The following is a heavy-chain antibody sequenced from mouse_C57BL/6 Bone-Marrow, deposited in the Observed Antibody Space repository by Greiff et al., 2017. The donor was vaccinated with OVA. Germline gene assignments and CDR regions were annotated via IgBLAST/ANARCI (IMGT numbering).Heavy chain of an antibody. V-gene: IGHV1-69*01. CDR1: GYTFTSYW. Sequence: VQLQQPGAELVKPGASVKLSCKASGYTFTSYWMHWVKQRPGQGLEWIGEIDPSDSYTNYNQKFKGKSTLTVDKSSSTAYMQLSSLTSEDSAVYYCARDGYDDFDYWGQGTTLTVSS. D-gene: IGHD2-2*01. CDR2: IDPSDSYT. J-gene: IGHJ2*01. CDR3: ARDGYDDFDY.